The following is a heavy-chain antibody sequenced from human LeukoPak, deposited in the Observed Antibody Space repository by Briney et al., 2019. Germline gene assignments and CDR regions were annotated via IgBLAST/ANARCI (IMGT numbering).Heavy chain of an antibody. CDR1: GGFFSGYY. CDR2: INHSGST. Sequence: SETLSLTCAVYGGFFSGYYWSWIRQPPGKGLEWIGEINHSGSTNYNPSLKSRVTLSVDTSKNQFSLKLSSVTAADTAVYYCARLWVGIGSDYWGQGTLVTVSS. J-gene: IGHJ4*02. V-gene: IGHV4-34*01. CDR3: ARLWVGIGSDY. D-gene: IGHD2-21*01.